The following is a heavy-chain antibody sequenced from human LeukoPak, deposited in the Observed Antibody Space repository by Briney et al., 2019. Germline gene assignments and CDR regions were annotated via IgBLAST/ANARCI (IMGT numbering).Heavy chain of an antibody. D-gene: IGHD2-15*01. J-gene: IGHJ4*02. Sequence: GGSLRLSCTASGFTFGDYAMSWFRQAPGKGLEWVGFIRSKAYGGTTEYAASGKGRFTISRDDSKSIAYLQMNSLKTEDTAVYYCTRGGATGYCSGGSCYADYWGQGTLVIVSS. CDR2: IRSKAYGGTT. CDR3: TRGGATGYCSGGSCYADY. V-gene: IGHV3-49*03. CDR1: GFTFGDYA.